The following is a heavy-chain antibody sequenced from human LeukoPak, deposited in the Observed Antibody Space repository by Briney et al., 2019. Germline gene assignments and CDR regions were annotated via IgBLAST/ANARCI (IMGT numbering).Heavy chain of an antibody. CDR3: ASVDSSGYYSTRWNAFDI. CDR1: GYSFTSYW. CDR2: IYPGDSDT. D-gene: IGHD3-22*01. J-gene: IGHJ3*02. Sequence: GESLKISCKGSGYSFTSYWIGWVRQMPGKGLEWMGIIYPGDSDTRYSPSFQGQVTISADKSISTAYLQWSSLKASDTAMYYCASVDSSGYYSTRWNAFDIWGQGTMVTVSS. V-gene: IGHV5-51*01.